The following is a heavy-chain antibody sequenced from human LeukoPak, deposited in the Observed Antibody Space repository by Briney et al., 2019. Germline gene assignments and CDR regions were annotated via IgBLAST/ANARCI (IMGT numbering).Heavy chain of an antibody. D-gene: IGHD3-9*01. CDR1: GFTFGDYA. CDR2: IRSKAYGGTT. CDR3: TGFEWLLPNYYYYGMDV. Sequence: GRSLRLSCTASGFTFGDYAMSWVRQAPGKGLEWAGFIRSKAYGGTTEYAASVKGRFTISRDDSKSIAYLQMNSLKTEDTAVYYCTGFEWLLPNYYYYGMDVWGKGTTVTVSS. J-gene: IGHJ6*04. V-gene: IGHV3-49*04.